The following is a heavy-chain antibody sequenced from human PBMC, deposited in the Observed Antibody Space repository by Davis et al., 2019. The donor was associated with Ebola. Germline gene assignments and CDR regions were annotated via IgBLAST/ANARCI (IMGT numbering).Heavy chain of an antibody. CDR3: AKGFSMKAVAQNGYLDV. D-gene: IGHD3-22*01. CDR1: GVSISRHY. CDR2: IYYTGNA. J-gene: IGHJ6*03. Sequence: PSETLSLTCTVSGVSISRHYWSWIRQRPGKRLEWIGSIYYTGNAYYNPSLTSRVTISVDTSKNQFSLKLSSVTAADTATYYCAKGFSMKAVAQNGYLDVWGKGTTVTVSS. V-gene: IGHV4-59*11.